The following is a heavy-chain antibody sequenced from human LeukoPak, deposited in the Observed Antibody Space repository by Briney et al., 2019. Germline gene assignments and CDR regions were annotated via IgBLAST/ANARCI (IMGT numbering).Heavy chain of an antibody. Sequence: GGSLRLSCAASGFTFSSYGMHWVRQAPGKGLEWVAVIWYDGSNQDYADSVKGRFTIFRDNIKNTLYLQMNSLRAEDTAVYYCARGRGIAVAGTDYWGQGTLVTVSS. CDR3: ARGRGIAVAGTDY. V-gene: IGHV3-33*01. D-gene: IGHD6-19*01. CDR1: GFTFSSYG. J-gene: IGHJ4*02. CDR2: IWYDGSNQ.